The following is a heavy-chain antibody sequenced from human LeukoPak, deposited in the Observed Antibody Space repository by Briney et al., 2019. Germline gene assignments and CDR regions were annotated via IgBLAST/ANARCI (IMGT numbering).Heavy chain of an antibody. V-gene: IGHV3-11*01. CDR1: GFTFSDYY. CDR2: ISSSGSTI. CDR3: ARGWRAPGFAFDI. D-gene: IGHD3-3*01. Sequence: GGSLRLSCAASGFTFSDYYMSWIRQAPGKGLEWVSNISSSGSTIYYADSVKGRFTISRDNAKNSLHLQMNSLRAEDTAVYYCARGWRAPGFAFDIWGQGTMVTVSS. J-gene: IGHJ3*02.